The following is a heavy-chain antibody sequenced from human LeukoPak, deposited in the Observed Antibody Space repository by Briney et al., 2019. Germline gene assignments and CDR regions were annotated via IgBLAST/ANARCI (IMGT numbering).Heavy chain of an antibody. V-gene: IGHV3-48*01. CDR3: AKDQTVLMVYAADFDY. CDR2: ISSSSSTI. J-gene: IGHJ4*02. CDR1: GFTFSSYS. Sequence: PGGSLRLSCAASGFTFSSYSMNWVRQAPGKGLEWVSYISSSSSTIYYADSVKGRFTISRDNSKNTLYLQMNSLRAEDTAVYYCAKDQTVLMVYAADFDYWGQGTLVTVSS. D-gene: IGHD2-8*01.